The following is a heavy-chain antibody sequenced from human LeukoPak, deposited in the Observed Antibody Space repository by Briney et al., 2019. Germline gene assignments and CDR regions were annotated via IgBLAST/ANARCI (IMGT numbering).Heavy chain of an antibody. Sequence: GRSLRLSCAASGFTFSSYAMHWVRQAPGKGLEWVAVISYDGSNKYYADSVKGRFTISRDNSKNTLYLQMNSLRAEDTAVYYCARQPNKGATTGFDYWGQGTLVTVSS. CDR1: GFTFSSYA. CDR2: ISYDGSNK. J-gene: IGHJ4*02. V-gene: IGHV3-30-3*01. D-gene: IGHD1-26*01. CDR3: ARQPNKGATTGFDY.